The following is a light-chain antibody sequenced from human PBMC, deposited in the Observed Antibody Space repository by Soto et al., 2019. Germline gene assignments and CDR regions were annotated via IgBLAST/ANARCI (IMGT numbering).Light chain of an antibody. CDR1: QSVSRN. Sequence: EIVMTQSPATLSMSPGHRSTLSCRASQSVSRNLAWYQQKPGQAPRLLXYGASTRATGIPARFSGSGSGTELTLTISSLHSEYFAVYYCQQYNTWPPWTFGQGTKVYIK. J-gene: IGKJ1*01. CDR3: QQYNTWPPWT. V-gene: IGKV3-15*01. CDR2: GAS.